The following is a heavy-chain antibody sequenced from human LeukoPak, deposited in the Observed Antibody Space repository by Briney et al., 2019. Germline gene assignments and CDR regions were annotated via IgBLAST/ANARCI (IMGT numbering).Heavy chain of an antibody. CDR1: GFTFGDYS. CDR2: IRSKAYGGTI. V-gene: IGHV3-49*05. J-gene: IGHJ4*02. D-gene: IGHD3-3*01. Sequence: KPGGSLRLSCTASGFTFGDYSMSWFRQAPGKGLEWVGFIRSKAYGGTIQYAASVRGRFTISRDDSKSIAYLQMDSLKTEDTAMYYCTRNPYYDFCCFDYWGQGTQVTVSS. CDR3: TRNPYYDFCCFDY.